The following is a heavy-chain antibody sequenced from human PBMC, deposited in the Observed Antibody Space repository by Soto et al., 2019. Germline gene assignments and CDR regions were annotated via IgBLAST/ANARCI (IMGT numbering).Heavy chain of an antibody. CDR2: TPGSGGST. CDR3: ANGGSSGWHYFDL. J-gene: IGHJ4*02. Sequence: GGSLRLSCAASGFTFGTYAMNWVRQPPGKGLEWVSSTPGSGGSTYYADSVKGRFTISRDNSKNTLYLQMDSLRPEDTAIYYCANGGSSGWHYFDLWGQGTLVTVSS. CDR1: GFTFGTYA. D-gene: IGHD6-19*01. V-gene: IGHV3-23*01.